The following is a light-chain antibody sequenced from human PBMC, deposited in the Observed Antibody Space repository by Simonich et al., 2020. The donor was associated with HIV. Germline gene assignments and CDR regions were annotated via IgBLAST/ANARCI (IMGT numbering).Light chain of an antibody. J-gene: IGKJ3*01. V-gene: IGKV1-39*01. CDR3: QQYYGYPPT. Sequence: DIQMTQSPSSLSASVGNRVTITCRASQSISSYLNWYQQKPGKAPKLLIYAASSLQSGVPSRFSGSGSGTDFTLTISLQSEDSATYYCQQYYGYPPTFGPGTKVDI. CDR2: AAS. CDR1: QSISSY.